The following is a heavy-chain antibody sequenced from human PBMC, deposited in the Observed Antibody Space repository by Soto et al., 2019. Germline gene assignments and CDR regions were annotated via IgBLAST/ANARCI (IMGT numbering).Heavy chain of an antibody. V-gene: IGHV1-69*02. CDR3: ARGGAVVVPGAVDRHTWFDP. CDR1: GGTFSSYS. D-gene: IGHD2-2*01. CDR2: VIPILGMA. J-gene: IGHJ5*02. Sequence: QVQLVQSGAEVKKPGSSVKVSCEASGGTFSSYSFSWVRQAPGQGLEWMGRVIPILGMANYAQKFQGRVTITADKATSTVYMERSSRRSEDTAVYYCARGGAVVVPGAVDRHTWFDPWGQGTLVTVSS.